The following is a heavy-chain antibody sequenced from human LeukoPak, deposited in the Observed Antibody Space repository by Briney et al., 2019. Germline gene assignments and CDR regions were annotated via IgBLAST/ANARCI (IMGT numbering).Heavy chain of an antibody. Sequence: KSSETLSLTCAVYGGSFSGYYWSWIRQPPGKGLEWIGEINHSGSTNYNPSLKSRVTISVDTSKNQFSLKLSSVTAADTAVYYCAARNYWGQGTLVTVSS. V-gene: IGHV4-34*01. CDR3: AARNY. CDR1: GGSFSGYY. J-gene: IGHJ4*02. CDR2: INHSGST.